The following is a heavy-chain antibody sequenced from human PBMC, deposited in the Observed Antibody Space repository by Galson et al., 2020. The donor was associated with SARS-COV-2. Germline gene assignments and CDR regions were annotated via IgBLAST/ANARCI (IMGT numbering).Heavy chain of an antibody. V-gene: IGHV3-30*04. D-gene: IGHD1-26*01. CDR2: ISYDGSNT. CDR1: GFTFRSFA. Sequence: GGSLRLSCAASGFTFRSFAMHWVRQAPGKGLEWVAVISYDGSNTNYADSVKGRFTISRDDSSNTLYLQMSSLRAEDTAVYYCARTLHTTESYYEMYLYGMDVWGQGTTVTVSS. CDR3: ARTLHTTESYYEMYLYGMDV. J-gene: IGHJ6*02.